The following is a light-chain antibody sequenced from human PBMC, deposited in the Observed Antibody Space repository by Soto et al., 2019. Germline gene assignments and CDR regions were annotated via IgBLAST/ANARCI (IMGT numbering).Light chain of an antibody. CDR1: QGISSY. CDR2: AAS. CDR3: QQYYSYSVT. J-gene: IGKJ2*01. V-gene: IGKV1-8*01. Sequence: AIRMTQSPSSLSASTGDRVTITCRASQGISSYLAWYQQKPGKAPKLLIYAASTLQSGVPSRFSGSGSGKDFTLTISCLQSEDFATYYCQQYYSYSVTFGQGTKLEIK.